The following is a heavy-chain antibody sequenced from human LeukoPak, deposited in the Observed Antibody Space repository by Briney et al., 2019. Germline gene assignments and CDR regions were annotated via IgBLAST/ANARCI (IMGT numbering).Heavy chain of an antibody. Sequence: GGSLRLSCAASGFTFSSFYMHWVRQAPGKGPVWVSRINSDGSSTSYADSVKGRFTISRDNAKNTLDLQMNSLRVEDTAVYYCVRLGGSDPFDHWGQGSLITVSS. D-gene: IGHD5-12*01. V-gene: IGHV3-74*01. CDR3: VRLGGSDPFDH. CDR2: INSDGSST. J-gene: IGHJ4*02. CDR1: GFTFSSFY.